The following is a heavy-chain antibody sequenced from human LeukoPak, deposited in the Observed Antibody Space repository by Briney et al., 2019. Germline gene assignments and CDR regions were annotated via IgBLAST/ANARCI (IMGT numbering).Heavy chain of an antibody. CDR1: GITISSNH. V-gene: IGHV3-66*04. CDR2: IYDGGST. D-gene: IGHD3-3*01. CDR3: ARQGHYDFWSGYRLDY. J-gene: IGHJ4*02. Sequence: GGSLRLSCAASGITISSNHMSWVRQAPGKGLEWVSVIYDGGSTYYADSVKGRFTISRDNSKNTLYLQMNSLRAEDTAVYYCARQGHYDFWSGYRLDYWGQGTLVTVSS.